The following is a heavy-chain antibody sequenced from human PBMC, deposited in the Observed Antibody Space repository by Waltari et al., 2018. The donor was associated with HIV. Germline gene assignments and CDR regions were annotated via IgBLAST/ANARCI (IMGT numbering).Heavy chain of an antibody. D-gene: IGHD1-7*01. CDR3: ARDRARTTDYYYYGMDV. V-gene: IGHV1-2*02. CDR1: GYTFTGYY. Sequence: QVQLVQSGAEVKKPGASVKVSCKASGYTFTGYYMHWVRQAPGQGLEWMGWINPNRGGTNYAQKLQGRVTMTRDTSISTAYMELSRLRSDDTAGYYCARDRARTTDYYYYGMDVWGQGTTVTVSS. J-gene: IGHJ6*02. CDR2: INPNRGGT.